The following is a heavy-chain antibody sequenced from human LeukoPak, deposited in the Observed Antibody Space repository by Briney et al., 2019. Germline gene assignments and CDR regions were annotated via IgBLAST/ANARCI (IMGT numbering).Heavy chain of an antibody. CDR3: SRARYDYDDYYFDY. D-gene: IGHD4-17*01. CDR1: GGSISSYY. Sequence: SQTLSLTCTVSGGSISSYYWSWIRQPPGKGLEWIGYIYYSGSTNYNPSLKSRVTISVDTSKNQFSLKLSSVTAADTAVYYCSRARYDYDDYYFDYWGQGTLVTVSS. V-gene: IGHV4-59*01. J-gene: IGHJ4*02. CDR2: IYYSGST.